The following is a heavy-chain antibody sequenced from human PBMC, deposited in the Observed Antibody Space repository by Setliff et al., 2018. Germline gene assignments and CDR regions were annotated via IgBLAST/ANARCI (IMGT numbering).Heavy chain of an antibody. CDR2: INEDGTEI. D-gene: IGHD1-26*01. CDR1: GFTFSSYT. J-gene: IGHJ4*02. V-gene: IGHV3-7*03. Sequence: GSLRLSCAASGFTFSSYTMNWVRQAPGQGLEWVANINEDGTEINYVDSVKGRFTISRDNVKNSLSLQMNSLRVEDTALYYCVKDMAGSYFDGRFDYWGPGTLVTVSS. CDR3: VKDMAGSYFDGRFDY.